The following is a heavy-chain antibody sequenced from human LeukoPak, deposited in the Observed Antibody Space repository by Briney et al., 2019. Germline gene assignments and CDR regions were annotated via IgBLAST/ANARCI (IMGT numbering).Heavy chain of an antibody. V-gene: IGHV1-8*01. CDR3: ARGNYDSRMYYFDY. CDR1: GYTFTSYD. Sequence: ASVKVSCKASGYTFTSYDINWVRQAPGQGLEWMGWMNPNSGNTGYAQKFQGRVTMTRNTSISTAYMELSSLRSEDTAVYYCARGNYDSRMYYFDYWGQGTLVTVSS. CDR2: MNPNSGNT. J-gene: IGHJ4*02. D-gene: IGHD3-22*01.